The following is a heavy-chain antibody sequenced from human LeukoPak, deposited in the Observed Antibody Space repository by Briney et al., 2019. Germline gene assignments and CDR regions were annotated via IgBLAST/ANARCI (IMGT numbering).Heavy chain of an antibody. V-gene: IGHV4-59*11. Sequence: SETLSLTCTVSGGSINDHYWTWIRQPPGKGLEWIGYIYYSGSTNYNPSLKSRVTISLDTPNNQFSLKLSSVTAADTAIYYCARIYGSYSPDYWGQGTLVTVSS. CDR3: ARIYGSYSPDY. D-gene: IGHD3-10*01. CDR2: IYYSGST. CDR1: GGSINDHY. J-gene: IGHJ4*02.